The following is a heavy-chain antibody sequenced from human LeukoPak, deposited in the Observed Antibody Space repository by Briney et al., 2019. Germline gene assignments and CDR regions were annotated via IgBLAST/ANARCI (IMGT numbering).Heavy chain of an antibody. V-gene: IGHV3-48*03. CDR2: ISDGATAL. D-gene: IGHD3-16*01. CDR3: ARDYTYAYSD. CDR1: GFTFRSYE. Sequence: GGSLRLSCAASGFTFRSYEINWVRQAPGKGLEWVSFISDGATALYYADSVRGRFTISRDNAKNTLYLQMNSLRAEDAAVYYCARDYTYAYSDWGQGTLVTVSS. J-gene: IGHJ4*02.